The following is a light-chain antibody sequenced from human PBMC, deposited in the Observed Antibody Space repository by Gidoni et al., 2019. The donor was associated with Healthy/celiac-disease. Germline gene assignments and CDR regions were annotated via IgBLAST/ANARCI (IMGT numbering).Light chain of an antibody. J-gene: IGLJ3*02. CDR1: SSNIGAGYD. V-gene: IGLV1-40*01. CDR2: GNS. CDR3: QSYDSSLSGWGV. Sequence: QSVLTQPPSVSGAPGQRVTISCTGSSSNIGAGYDVHWYQQLPGTAPKLLIYGNSNRPSGVPDRFSGSKSGTSASLAITGLQAEDEADYYCQSYDSSLSGWGVFGGGTKLXVX.